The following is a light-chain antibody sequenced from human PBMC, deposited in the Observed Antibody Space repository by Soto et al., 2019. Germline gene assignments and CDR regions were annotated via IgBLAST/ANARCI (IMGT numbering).Light chain of an antibody. CDR3: MQGTHWPIT. Sequence: DIVMTQSPVSLPVTPGEPASISCRSSQSLLHSNGYNYLDWYLQKPGQSPQLLIYLGSNRASGVPGRFSASASGTDFTLTISRVEAEDVGVYYCMQGTHWPITFGQGTRLEIK. CDR1: QSLLHSNGYNY. J-gene: IGKJ5*01. V-gene: IGKV2-28*01. CDR2: LGS.